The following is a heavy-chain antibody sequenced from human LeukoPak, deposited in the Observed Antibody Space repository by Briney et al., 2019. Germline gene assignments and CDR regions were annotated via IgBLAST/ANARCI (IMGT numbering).Heavy chain of an antibody. CDR3: AGAQRGYTHGYLGGGYFDY. CDR2: ISNGGSS. Sequence: SETLSLTCTVSGGSISGYYWSWVRQPPGKGLEWIGYISNGGSSSYNPSLKSRGTMSVDTSKRQFSLNLTSVTAADTAVYYCAGAQRGYTHGYLGGGYFDYWGQGALVTVSS. V-gene: IGHV4-59*12. CDR1: GGSISGYY. D-gene: IGHD5-18*01. J-gene: IGHJ4*02.